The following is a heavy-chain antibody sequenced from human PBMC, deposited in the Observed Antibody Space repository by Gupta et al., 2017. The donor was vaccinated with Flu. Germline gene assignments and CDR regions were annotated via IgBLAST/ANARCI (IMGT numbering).Heavy chain of an antibody. J-gene: IGHJ6*02. CDR2: ISGSGGST. CDR3: AKGTIVVVVTATYYYYGMDV. V-gene: IGHV3-23*01. D-gene: IGHD2-15*01. CDR1: GFTFSSYA. Sequence: EVQLLESGGGLVQPGGSLRLSCAASGFTFSSYAMSWVRQAPGKGLEWVSAISGSGGSTYYADSVKGRFTISRDNSKNTLYLQMNSLRAEDTAVYYCAKGTIVVVVTATYYYYGMDVRGQGTTVTVSS.